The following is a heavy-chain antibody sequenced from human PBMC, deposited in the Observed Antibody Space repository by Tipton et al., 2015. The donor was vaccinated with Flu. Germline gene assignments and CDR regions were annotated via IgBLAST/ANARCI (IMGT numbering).Heavy chain of an antibody. D-gene: IGHD3-10*01. CDR2: IYYSGST. Sequence: TLSLTCAVSGYSISSGYYWGWIRQPPGKGLEWIGSIYYSGSTYYNPSLKSRVTISVDTSKNQFSLKLSSVTAADTAVYYCARMYYYGSGSSPWDAFDIWGQGTMVTVSS. J-gene: IGHJ3*02. CDR1: GYSISSGYY. V-gene: IGHV4-38-2*01. CDR3: ARMYYYGSGSSPWDAFDI.